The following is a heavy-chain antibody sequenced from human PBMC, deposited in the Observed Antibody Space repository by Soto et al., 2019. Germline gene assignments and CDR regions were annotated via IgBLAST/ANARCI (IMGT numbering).Heavy chain of an antibody. CDR2: IYPGDSDT. V-gene: IGHV5-51*01. CDR3: ARRNYDFWSGPQTYYYYYYMDV. CDR1: GYSFTSYW. D-gene: IGHD3-3*01. Sequence: PGESLKISCKGSGYSFTSYWIGWVRQMPGKGLEWMGIIYPGDSDTRYSPSFQGQVTISADKSISTAYLQWSSLKASDTAMYYCARRNYDFWSGPQTYYYYYYMDVWGKGTTVTVSS. J-gene: IGHJ6*03.